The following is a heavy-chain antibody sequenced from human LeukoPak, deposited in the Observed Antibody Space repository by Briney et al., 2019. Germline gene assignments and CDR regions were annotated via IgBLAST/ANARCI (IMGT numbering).Heavy chain of an antibody. CDR3: ARLWDYYGSGSVDY. J-gene: IGHJ4*02. CDR1: GGSISSYC. V-gene: IGHV4-59*01. D-gene: IGHD3-10*01. Sequence: SETLSLTCTVSGGSISSYCWSWIRQPPGKGLEWIGYIYYSGSTNYNPSLKSRVTISVDTSKNQFSLKLSSVTAADTAVYYCARLWDYYGSGSVDYWGQGTLVTVSS. CDR2: IYYSGST.